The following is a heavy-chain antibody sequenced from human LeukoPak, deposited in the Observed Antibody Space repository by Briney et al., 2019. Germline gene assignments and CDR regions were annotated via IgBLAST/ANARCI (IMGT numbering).Heavy chain of an antibody. Sequence: ASVKVPCKASGYTFTGYYMHWVRQAPGQGLEWMGWINPNSGGTNYAQKFQGRVTMTRDTSISTAYMELSRLRSDDTAVYYCAREGVDWNHSVYYFDYWGQGTLVTAST. CDR1: GYTFTGYY. CDR2: INPNSGGT. J-gene: IGHJ4*02. D-gene: IGHD1-1*01. CDR3: AREGVDWNHSVYYFDY. V-gene: IGHV1-2*02.